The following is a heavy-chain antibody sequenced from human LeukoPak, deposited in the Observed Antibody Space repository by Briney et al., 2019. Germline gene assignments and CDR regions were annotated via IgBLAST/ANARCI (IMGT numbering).Heavy chain of an antibody. CDR2: INPSGGST. CDR1: GYTFTSYY. J-gene: IGHJ6*02. CDR3: ASPGAAAGSNYYYYYGMDV. V-gene: IGHV1-46*01. Sequence: ASVKVPCKASGYTFTSYYMHWVRQAPGQGLEWMGIINPSGGSTSYAQKFQGRVTMTRDTSTSTVYMELSSLRSEDTAVYYCASPGAAAGSNYYYYYGMDVWGQGTTVTVSS. D-gene: IGHD6-13*01.